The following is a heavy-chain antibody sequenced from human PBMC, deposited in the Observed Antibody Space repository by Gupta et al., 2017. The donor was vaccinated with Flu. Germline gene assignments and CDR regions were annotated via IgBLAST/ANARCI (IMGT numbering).Heavy chain of an antibody. CDR2: ISSSVSTI. D-gene: IGHD3-10*01. CDR3: ARGATMVRGAEPDY. Sequence: EVQLVESGGGLVQPGGSLRLSCAASGFTFSSYEMNWVRQAPGKGLEWVSYISSSVSTIYYADSVKGRFTISRDNAKNSLYLQMNSLRAEDTAVYYCARGATMVRGAEPDYWGQGTLVTVSS. V-gene: IGHV3-48*03. CDR1: GFTFSSYE. J-gene: IGHJ4*02.